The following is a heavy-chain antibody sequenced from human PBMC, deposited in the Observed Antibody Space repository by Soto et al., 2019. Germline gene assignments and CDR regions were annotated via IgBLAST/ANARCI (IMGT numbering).Heavy chain of an antibody. D-gene: IGHD6-19*01. V-gene: IGHV4-39*01. CDR2: IYYSGST. CDR3: ARHYSSGSRNWFDP. Sequence: SGTLSLTCSVSGGSINSSSYFWGWVRQPPGKGLEWIGSIYYSGSTYYNPSLRSRVTISVDTSKNQFSLKLSSVTAADTAVFYCARHYSSGSRNWFDPWGQGTLVTVSS. J-gene: IGHJ5*02. CDR1: GGSINSSSYF.